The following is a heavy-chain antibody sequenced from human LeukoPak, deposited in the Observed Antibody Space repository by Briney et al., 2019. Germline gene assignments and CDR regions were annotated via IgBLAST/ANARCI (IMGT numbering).Heavy chain of an antibody. CDR2: IKSDASSS. J-gene: IGHJ5*02. D-gene: IGHD3-10*01. V-gene: IGHV3-74*01. Sequence: GGSLRLSCAASGFSFSSFWMYWVRQAPGKGLVWVSRIKSDASSSYYADSVKGRFSISRDNTNNTLYLQMNSLRAEDTAVYYCARGYGDWFDPWGQGTLVTVSS. CDR1: GFSFSSFW. CDR3: ARGYGDWFDP.